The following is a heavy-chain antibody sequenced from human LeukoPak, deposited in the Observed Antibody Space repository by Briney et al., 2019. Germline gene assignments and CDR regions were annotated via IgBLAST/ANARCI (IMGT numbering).Heavy chain of an antibody. V-gene: IGHV4-61*02. J-gene: IGHJ4*02. CDR3: ASSPKWELLQS. Sequence: SETLSLTCTVSGDSNSSSIYYWSWIRQPAGKGLEWIGRMSTSGSTNYNPSLKSRVTISVDTSKNQFSLKLSSVTAADTAVYYCASSPKWELLQSWGQGTLVTVSS. D-gene: IGHD1-26*01. CDR1: GDSNSSSIYY. CDR2: MSTSGST.